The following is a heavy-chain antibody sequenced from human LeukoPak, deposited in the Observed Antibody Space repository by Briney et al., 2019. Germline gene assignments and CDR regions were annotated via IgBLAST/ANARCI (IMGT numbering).Heavy chain of an antibody. CDR3: ARGGGFLGELSFDWFDP. J-gene: IGHJ5*02. CDR1: GYTFTGYY. CDR2: INPSNDYR. Sequence: ASVKVSCKASGYTFTGYYMHWVRQAPGQGLEWMGWINPSNDYRNYAQNFQGRVTMTTDTSTSTAYMELRSLRSEDTAVYYCARGGGFLGELSFDWFDPWGQGTLVTVSS. D-gene: IGHD3-16*02. V-gene: IGHV1-18*04.